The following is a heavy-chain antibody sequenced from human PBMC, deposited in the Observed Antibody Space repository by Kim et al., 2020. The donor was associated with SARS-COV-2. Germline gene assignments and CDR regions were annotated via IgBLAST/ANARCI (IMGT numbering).Heavy chain of an antibody. V-gene: IGHV4-31*03. Sequence: SETLSLTCTVSGGSISSGGYYWSWIRQHPGKGLEWIGYIYYSGSTYYNPSLKSRVTISVDTSKNQFSLKLSSVTAADTAVYYCAREGWFGEWNGLVNYWGQGTLVTVSS. J-gene: IGHJ4*02. CDR1: GGSISSGGYY. CDR2: IYYSGST. CDR3: AREGWFGEWNGLVNY. D-gene: IGHD3-10*01.